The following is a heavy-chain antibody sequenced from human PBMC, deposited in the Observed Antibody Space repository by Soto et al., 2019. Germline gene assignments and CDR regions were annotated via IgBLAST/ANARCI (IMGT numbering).Heavy chain of an antibody. D-gene: IGHD3-10*01. Sequence: QITLKESGPTLVKPTQTLTLTCTFSGFSLSTSGVGVGWIRQPPGKALEWLALIYWNDDKRYSPSLKSRLTITKDTTKNQVVLTMTNMDPVDTATYYCAHTGYGSGSFPPRFDPWGQGTLVTVSS. J-gene: IGHJ5*02. CDR2: IYWNDDK. V-gene: IGHV2-5*01. CDR1: GFSLSTSGVG. CDR3: AHTGYGSGSFPPRFDP.